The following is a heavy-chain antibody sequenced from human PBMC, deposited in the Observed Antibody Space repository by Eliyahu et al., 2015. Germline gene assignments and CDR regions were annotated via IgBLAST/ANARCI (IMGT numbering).Heavy chain of an antibody. J-gene: IGHJ4*02. V-gene: IGHV3-33*01. Sequence: QVQVVESGGGVVQPGGSLRLSCAASGFTYSNHGMHWVRQAPGKGLEGVAVIFYDGRSKYYADSVKGRFTISRDNSKNTMSLQMNSLTAEDTAIYYCARDRAKPGTTPDYWGQGTLVTVSS. CDR1: GFTYSNHG. CDR2: IFYDGRSK. CDR3: ARDRAKPGTTPDY. D-gene: IGHD1-7*01.